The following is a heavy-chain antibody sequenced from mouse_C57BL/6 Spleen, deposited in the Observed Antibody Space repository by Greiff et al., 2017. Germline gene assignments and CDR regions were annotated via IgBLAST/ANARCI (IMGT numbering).Heavy chain of an antibody. CDR3: ARATRYYGSSYDYFDY. D-gene: IGHD1-1*01. CDR1: GYTFTDYN. V-gene: IGHV1-18*01. CDR2: INPNNGGT. J-gene: IGHJ2*01. Sequence: VQLQQSGPELVKPGASVKIPCKASGYTFTDYNMDWVKQSHGKSLEWIGDINPNNGGTIYNQKFKGKATLTVDKSSSTAYMELRSLTSEDTAGYYCARATRYYGSSYDYFDYWGQGTTLTVSS.